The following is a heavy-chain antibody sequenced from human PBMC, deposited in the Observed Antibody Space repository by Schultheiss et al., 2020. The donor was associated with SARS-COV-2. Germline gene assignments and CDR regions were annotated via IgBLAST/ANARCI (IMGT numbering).Heavy chain of an antibody. CDR1: GYSISSGYY. V-gene: IGHV4-38-2*01. Sequence: SETLSLTCAVSGYSISSGYYWGWIQQPPGKGLEWIGSVYYSGSTYYNPSLKSRVTISEATSKTQVTLKLTSVTAADTAVYFCATPAAGAFTSSLDYWGQGTLVTVSS. CDR2: VYYSGST. D-gene: IGHD6-13*01. J-gene: IGHJ4*02. CDR3: ATPAAGAFTSSLDY.